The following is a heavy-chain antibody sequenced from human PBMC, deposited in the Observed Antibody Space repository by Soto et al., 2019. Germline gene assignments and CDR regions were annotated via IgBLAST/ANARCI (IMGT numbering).Heavy chain of an antibody. CDR3: TRVSSWFGDSYYFDY. CDR2: IRSKAYGGTT. Sequence: PGGSLRLSCTASGFTFGDYAMSWVRQAPGKGLEWVGFIRSKAYGGTTECAASVKGRFTISRDDSKSIAYLQMNSLKTEDTAVYYCTRVSSWFGDSYYFDYWGQGTLVTVSS. D-gene: IGHD3-10*01. V-gene: IGHV3-49*04. J-gene: IGHJ4*02. CDR1: GFTFGDYA.